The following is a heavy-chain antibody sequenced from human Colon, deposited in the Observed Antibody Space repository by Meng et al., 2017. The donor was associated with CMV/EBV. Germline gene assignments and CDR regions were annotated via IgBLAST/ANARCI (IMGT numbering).Heavy chain of an antibody. V-gene: IGHV3-66*01. CDR1: GFSVRRNY. Sequence: GESLKIYCAASGFSVRRNYVSWVRQGPGVGLEWLSVIYDTGRTYYADSVKGRFTVSRDESKNTVFLQMNNLRVEDTAVYYCARNRLECGGDCYFADSWGQGTLVTVSS. J-gene: IGHJ4*02. D-gene: IGHD2-21*02. CDR2: IYDTGRT. CDR3: ARNRLECGGDCYFADS.